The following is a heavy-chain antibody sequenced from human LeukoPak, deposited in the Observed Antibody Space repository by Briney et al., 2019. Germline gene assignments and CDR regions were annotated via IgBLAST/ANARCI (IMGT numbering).Heavy chain of an antibody. CDR3: AKDTYSSSLTGFDY. J-gene: IGHJ4*02. CDR1: GFTFEDYA. CDR2: ISWNSGSI. D-gene: IGHD6-6*01. V-gene: IGHV3-9*01. Sequence: GGSLRLSCAASGFTFEDYAMHWVRQAPGKGLEGVSGISWNSGSIGYADSVKGRFTISRDNAKNSLYLQMNSLRVEDTALYYCAKDTYSSSLTGFDYWGQGTLVTVSS.